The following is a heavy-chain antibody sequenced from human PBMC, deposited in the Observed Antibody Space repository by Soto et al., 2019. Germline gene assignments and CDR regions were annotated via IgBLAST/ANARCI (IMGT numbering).Heavy chain of an antibody. Sequence: QVQLVESGGGLVKPGGSLRLSCKASGFTFSDYYMSWIRQAPGKGLEWVSYISSSGSTIYYADSVKGRFSISRDNAKHSLFLQMSSLRTEDTAVYYCARRGLSSDVSPDVCFGCWGQRTLGTVSS. CDR3: ARRGLSSDVSPDVCFGC. V-gene: IGHV3-11*01. J-gene: IGHJ4*02. CDR1: GFTFSDYY. CDR2: ISSSGSTI. D-gene: IGHD2-2*01.